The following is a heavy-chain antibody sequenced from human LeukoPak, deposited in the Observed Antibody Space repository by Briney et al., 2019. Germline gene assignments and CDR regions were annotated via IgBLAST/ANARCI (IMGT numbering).Heavy chain of an antibody. V-gene: IGHV1-18*01. CDR2: ISAYNGNT. CDR1: GYTFTSYG. D-gene: IGHD3-22*01. J-gene: IGHJ4*02. Sequence: ASVKVSCKASGYTFTSYGISWVRQAPGQGLEWMGWISAYNGNTNYAQKLQGRVTMTTDTSTSTAYMELRSLRSDDTAVYYCARGRTRTYYYDSSGYNYWGQGTLATVSS. CDR3: ARGRTRTYYYDSSGYNY.